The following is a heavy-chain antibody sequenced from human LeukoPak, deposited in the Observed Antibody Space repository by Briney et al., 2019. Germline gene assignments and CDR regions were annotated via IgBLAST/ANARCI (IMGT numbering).Heavy chain of an antibody. D-gene: IGHD6-13*01. CDR3: ASMDGIAAAGTLVDY. V-gene: IGHV5-10-1*01. J-gene: IGHJ4*02. CDR2: IDHSDSYT. CDR1: GYSFTSYW. Sequence: PGESLKISCKGSGYSFTSYWISWVRQMPGKGLEWMGRIDHSDSYTNYSPSFQGHVTISADKSISTAYLQWSSLKASDTAMYYCASMDGIAAAGTLVDYWGQGTLVTVSS.